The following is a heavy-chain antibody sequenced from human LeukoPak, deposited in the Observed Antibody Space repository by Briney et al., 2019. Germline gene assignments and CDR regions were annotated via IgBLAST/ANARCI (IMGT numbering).Heavy chain of an antibody. J-gene: IGHJ4*02. CDR1: GFTFSSYG. CDR3: AKSRRRNYDYVWGSHRPSPLFDY. D-gene: IGHD3-16*02. Sequence: GESLKISCEASGFTFSSYGMHWVRQAPGKGLEWVAFIRYDGSNKYYADSVKGRFTISRDNSKNTLYLQMNSLRAEDTAVYYCAKSRRRNYDYVWGSHRPSPLFDYWGQGPLVTVSS. CDR2: IRYDGSNK. V-gene: IGHV3-30*02.